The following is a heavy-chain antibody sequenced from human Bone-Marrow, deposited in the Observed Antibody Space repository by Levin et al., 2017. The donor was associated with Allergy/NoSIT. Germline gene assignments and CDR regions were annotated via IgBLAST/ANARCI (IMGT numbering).Heavy chain of an antibody. Sequence: GGSLRLSCSVSGFTFSSSEMNWVRQAPGKGLEWLSYISSSSINIYYADSVKGRFTISRDNARKTLYLQMNSLRAEDTAVYYCARDLGIAPTGPSFIEYWGQGTRVTVSS. CDR1: GFTFSSSE. D-gene: IGHD1-1*01. CDR2: ISSSSINI. CDR3: ARDLGIAPTGPSFIEY. V-gene: IGHV3-48*03. J-gene: IGHJ4*02.